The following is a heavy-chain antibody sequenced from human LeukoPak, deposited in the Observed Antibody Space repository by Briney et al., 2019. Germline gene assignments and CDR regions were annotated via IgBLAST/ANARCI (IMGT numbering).Heavy chain of an antibody. Sequence: ASVKVSCKASGYNFTGYYMHWVRQAPGQGLEWMGWINPNSGGTNYAQKFQGRVTMTRDTSISTAYMELSRLRSDDTAVYYCARRGAYCGGDCYHPFDYWGQGTLVTVSS. J-gene: IGHJ4*02. CDR3: ARRGAYCGGDCYHPFDY. CDR1: GYNFTGYY. D-gene: IGHD2-21*02. V-gene: IGHV1-2*02. CDR2: INPNSGGT.